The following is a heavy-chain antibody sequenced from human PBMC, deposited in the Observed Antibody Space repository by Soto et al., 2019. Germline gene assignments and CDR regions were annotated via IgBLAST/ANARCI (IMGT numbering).Heavy chain of an antibody. CDR3: ARAYYYGSGSTKRYYFDY. D-gene: IGHD3-10*01. Sequence: SETLSLTCTVSGGSISSSTYYWGWIRQPPGRGLEWIGSIFYTGSTYYNPSLKSRVTISVDTSKNQFSLRLSSVTAADTAVYYCARAYYYGSGSTKRYYFDYWGQGSMVTVSS. J-gene: IGHJ4*02. V-gene: IGHV4-39*01. CDR1: GGSISSSTYY. CDR2: IFYTGST.